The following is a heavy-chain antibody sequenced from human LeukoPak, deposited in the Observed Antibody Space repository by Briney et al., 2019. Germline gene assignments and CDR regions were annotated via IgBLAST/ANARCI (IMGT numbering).Heavy chain of an antibody. CDR1: GGSISSYY. Sequence: SETLSLTCTVSGGSISSYYWSWIRQPPGKGLEYIGYIYYSGSTNYNPSLKSRLTISVDTSKNQFSLKLSSVTAADTAVYYCASRGKRTVRGVITYNWFDPWGQGTLVTVSS. J-gene: IGHJ5*02. CDR3: ASRGKRTVRGVITYNWFDP. V-gene: IGHV4-59*08. CDR2: IYYSGST. D-gene: IGHD3-10*01.